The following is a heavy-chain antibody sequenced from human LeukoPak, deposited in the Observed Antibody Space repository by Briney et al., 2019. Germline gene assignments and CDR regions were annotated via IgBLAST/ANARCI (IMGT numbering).Heavy chain of an antibody. D-gene: IGHD6-6*01. J-gene: IGHJ4*02. CDR1: GFTFSSYW. CDR3: AKDSIAARRRGAFDY. V-gene: IGHV3-7*03. CDR2: IKQDGSEK. Sequence: PGGSLRLSCAASGFTFSSYWMSWVRQAPGKGLEWVANIKQDGSEKYYVDSVKGRFTISRDNAKNSLYLQMNSLRAEDTAVYYCAKDSIAARRRGAFDYWGQGTLVTVSS.